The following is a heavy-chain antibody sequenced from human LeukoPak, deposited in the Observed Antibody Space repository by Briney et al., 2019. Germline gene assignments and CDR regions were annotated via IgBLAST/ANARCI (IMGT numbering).Heavy chain of an antibody. J-gene: IGHJ6*03. V-gene: IGHV1-2*02. Sequence: ASVKVSCKASGYTFTGYYMHWVRQAPGQGLEWMGWINPNSGGTNYAQKFQGRVTMTRDTSISTAYMELSRLRSDDTAVYYCARAGGTGINIPNPTPHYYYYYMDVWGKGTTVTVSS. CDR1: GYTFTGYY. D-gene: IGHD1-1*01. CDR2: INPNSGGT. CDR3: ARAGGTGINIPNPTPHYYYYYMDV.